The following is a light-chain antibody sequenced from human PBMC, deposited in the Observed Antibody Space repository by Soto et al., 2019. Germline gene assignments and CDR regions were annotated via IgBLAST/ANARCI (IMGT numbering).Light chain of an antibody. V-gene: IGKV3-20*01. J-gene: IGKJ2*01. Sequence: EIVLTQSPGTLSLSPGETATLSCRASQNIAGNYLAWFQQKPGRAPRLLIYGAFYRATGVADRFSGSGSGTDFTLSISRLEPEDFAVYFCQQAGGAPYTFGQGTKLEIK. CDR3: QQAGGAPYT. CDR1: QNIAGNY. CDR2: GAF.